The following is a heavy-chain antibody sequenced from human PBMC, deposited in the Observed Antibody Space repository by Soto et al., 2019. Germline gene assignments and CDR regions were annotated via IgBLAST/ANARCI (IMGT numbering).Heavy chain of an antibody. Sequence: GGSLRLSCAASGFTFSSYAMSWVRQAPGKGLEWVSAISGSGGSTYYADSVKGRFTISRDNSKNTLYLQMNSLRAEDTAVYYSAQDRPLSSSCYRKFSAKDEKYCYGMEVGGQGTTGTVSS. V-gene: IGHV3-23*01. J-gene: IGHJ6*02. CDR2: ISGSGGST. CDR1: GFTFSSYA. CDR3: AQDRPLSSSCYRKFSAKDEKYCYGMEV. D-gene: IGHD6-13*01.